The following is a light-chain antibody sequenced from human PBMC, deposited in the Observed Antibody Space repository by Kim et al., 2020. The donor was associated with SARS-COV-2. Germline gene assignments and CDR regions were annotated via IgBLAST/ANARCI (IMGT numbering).Light chain of an antibody. J-gene: IGLJ2*01. CDR3: RSRDTTDSHLVI. CDR1: SLRNHY. CDR2: AKN. V-gene: IGLV3-19*01. Sequence: QPVRITCHGDSLRNHYASWCKQKPGPAPILVNYAKNNRPSGIPDRFSGSGSGNTASLTIAGVQAEDEADYYCRSRDTTDSHLVIFGGGTKLTVL.